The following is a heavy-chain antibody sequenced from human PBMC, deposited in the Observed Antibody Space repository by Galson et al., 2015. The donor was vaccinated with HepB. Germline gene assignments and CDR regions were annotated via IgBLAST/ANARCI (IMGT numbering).Heavy chain of an antibody. D-gene: IGHD2-2*01. CDR3: ARDLRLVAYCSSTSCHALGY. Sequence: SVKVSCKASGYTFTGYYMHWVRQAPGQGLEWMGRINPNSGGTNYAQKFQGRVTMTRDTSISTAYMELSRLRSDDTAVYYGARDLRLVAYCSSTSCHALGYWGQGTLVTVSS. CDR2: INPNSGGT. V-gene: IGHV1-2*06. CDR1: GYTFTGYY. J-gene: IGHJ4*02.